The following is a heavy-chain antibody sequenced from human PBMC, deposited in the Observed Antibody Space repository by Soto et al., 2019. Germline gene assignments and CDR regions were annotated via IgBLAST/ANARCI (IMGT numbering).Heavy chain of an antibody. V-gene: IGHV3-33*01. D-gene: IGHD2-15*01. CDR1: GFTFSSYG. Sequence: QVQLVESGGGVVQPGRSLRLSCAASGFTFSSYGMHWVRQAPGKGLEWVAVIWYDGSNKYYADSVKGRFTISRDNSKNTLYLQMNSLRAEDTAVYYCARDFATEGGSCVYWGQGTLVTVSS. J-gene: IGHJ4*02. CDR3: ARDFATEGGSCVY. CDR2: IWYDGSNK.